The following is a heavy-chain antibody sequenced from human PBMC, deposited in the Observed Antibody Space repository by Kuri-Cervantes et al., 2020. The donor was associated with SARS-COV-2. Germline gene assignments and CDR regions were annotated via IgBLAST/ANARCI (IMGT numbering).Heavy chain of an antibody. J-gene: IGHJ4*02. CDR2: INPSGGST. CDR1: GYTFTSYY. D-gene: IGHD3-10*01. CDR3: ARYQYGSGSYVPDFDY. Sequence: ASVKVSCKASGYTFTSYYMHWVRQAPGQGLEWMGIINPSGGSTSYAQKFQGRVTMTRDTSTSTVYMELSSLRSEDTAAYYCARYQYGSGSYVPDFDYWGQGTLVTVSS. V-gene: IGHV1-46*01.